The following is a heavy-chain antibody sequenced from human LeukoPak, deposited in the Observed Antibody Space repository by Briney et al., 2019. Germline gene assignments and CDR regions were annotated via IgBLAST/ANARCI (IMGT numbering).Heavy chain of an antibody. V-gene: IGHV4-34*01. CDR1: GGSISSYY. Sequence: ETLSLTCTVSGGSISSYYWSWIRQPPGKGLEWIGEINHSGSTNYNPSLKSRVTISVDTSKNQFSLKLSSVTAADTAVYYCASAGYSSSWSRRYYFDYWGQGTLVTVSS. CDR2: INHSGST. D-gene: IGHD6-13*01. J-gene: IGHJ4*02. CDR3: ASAGYSSSWSRRYYFDY.